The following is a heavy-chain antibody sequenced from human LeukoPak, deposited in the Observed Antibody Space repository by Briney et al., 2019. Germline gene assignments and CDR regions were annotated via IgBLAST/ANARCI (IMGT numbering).Heavy chain of an antibody. D-gene: IGHD3-16*02. V-gene: IGHV4-59*08. CDR1: GGSISSFY. CDR3: ARHDNGGSYPLPY. Sequence: PETLSLTCTVSGGSISSFYWSWIRQPPGKGLESIGGTYYTGTSLYNPPFRTRATFSVETSKNQFSVNLRSVTAADTAVYYCARHDNGGSYPLPYWGQGLLVTVSS. J-gene: IGHJ4*02. CDR2: TYYTGTS.